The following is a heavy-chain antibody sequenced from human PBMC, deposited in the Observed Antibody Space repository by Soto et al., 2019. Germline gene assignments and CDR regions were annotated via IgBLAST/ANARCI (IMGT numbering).Heavy chain of an antibody. Sequence: QSVKISCKCSGYSFTSYWLSWVSQMPGKGLEWMGRIDPSDSYTVYSPSFQGHVTIAADKSISTAYLQWSSLKASDTAMYYCAIHLTSITIFGVDRAHDAFDIWGQGTMVTVSS. J-gene: IGHJ3*02. CDR1: GYSFTSYW. V-gene: IGHV5-10-1*01. D-gene: IGHD3-3*01. CDR3: AIHLTSITIFGVDRAHDAFDI. CDR2: IDPSDSYT.